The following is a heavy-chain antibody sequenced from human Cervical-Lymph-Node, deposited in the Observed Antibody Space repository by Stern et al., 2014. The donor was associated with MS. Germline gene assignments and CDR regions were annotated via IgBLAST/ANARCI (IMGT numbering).Heavy chain of an antibody. CDR2: INPSGGST. J-gene: IGHJ6*02. CDR1: GYTFIGYY. V-gene: IGHV1-46*01. Sequence: HVQLVESGAEVKTPGASVKLSCKASGYTFIGYYMHWVRQAPGQGLEWMGIINPSGGSTTYAQKFQGRVTMTRDTSTSTVYMELSSLRSEDTAVYYCAREVAGHRLGMMDVWGQGTSVTVSS. CDR3: AREVAGHRLGMMDV. D-gene: IGHD6-19*01.